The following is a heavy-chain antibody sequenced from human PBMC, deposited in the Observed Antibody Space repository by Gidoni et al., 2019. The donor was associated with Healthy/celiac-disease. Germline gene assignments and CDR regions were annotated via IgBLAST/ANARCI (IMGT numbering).Heavy chain of an antibody. J-gene: IGHJ6*02. D-gene: IGHD3-22*01. V-gene: IGHV4-39*01. CDR2: IYYSGST. Sequence: QLQLQESGPGLVKPSETLSLTCTVSGGSISSRSYYWGWIRQPPGKGLEWIGSIYYSGSTYDNPSLKSLVTISVDTSKNQFSLKLSSVTAADTAVYYCATSNYYDSSGYYLVPDYYYYYGMDVWGQGTTVTVSS. CDR1: GGSISSRSYY. CDR3: ATSNYYDSSGYYLVPDYYYYYGMDV.